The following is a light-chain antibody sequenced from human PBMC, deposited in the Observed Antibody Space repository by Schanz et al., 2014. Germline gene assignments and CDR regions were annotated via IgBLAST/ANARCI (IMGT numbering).Light chain of an antibody. CDR3: QQYYSTPALT. CDR2: KVS. CDR1: RSLVNIDGNTY. V-gene: IGKV2-30*01. Sequence: DVVMTQSPLSLPVTLGQPASISCRSSRSLVNIDGNTYLNWFHQRPGQSPRRLIYKVSNRDSGVPDRFSGSGSGTDFTLTISSLQAEDVAVYYCQQYYSTPALTFGGGTKVEIK. J-gene: IGKJ4*01.